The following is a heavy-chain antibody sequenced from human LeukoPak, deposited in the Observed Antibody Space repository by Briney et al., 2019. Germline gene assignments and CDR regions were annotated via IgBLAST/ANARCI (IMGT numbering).Heavy chain of an antibody. J-gene: IGHJ4*02. D-gene: IGHD6-6*01. CDR3: ARDSQVGGSSSYY. CDR1: GGSIISSSYY. Sequence: SETPFLTCTVSGGSIISSSYYWGWIRPPPGEGLGWIGSIYYSGSTYYNPSLKSRVTISVDTSKNQFSLKLSSVTAADTAVYYCARDSQVGGSSSYYWGQGTLVTVSS. V-gene: IGHV4-39*07. CDR2: IYYSGST.